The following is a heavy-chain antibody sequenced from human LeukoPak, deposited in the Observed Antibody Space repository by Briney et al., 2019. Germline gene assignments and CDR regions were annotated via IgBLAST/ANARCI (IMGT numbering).Heavy chain of an antibody. J-gene: IGHJ4*02. CDR3: ARTITYSSSWYYFDY. CDR1: GGPISSSSYY. D-gene: IGHD6-13*01. Sequence: PSETLSLTCTVSGGPISSSSYYWGWIRQPPGKGLEWIGSIYYSGSTYYNPSLKSRVTISVDTSKNQFSLKLSSVTAADTAVYYCARTITYSSSWYYFDYWGQGTLVTVSS. CDR2: IYYSGST. V-gene: IGHV4-39*01.